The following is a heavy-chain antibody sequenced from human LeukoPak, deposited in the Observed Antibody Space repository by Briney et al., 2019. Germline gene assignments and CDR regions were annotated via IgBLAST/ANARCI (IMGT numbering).Heavy chain of an antibody. CDR2: IKSKTDGGTT. CDR3: TTVQSWNGEGLGY. V-gene: IGHV3-15*01. Sequence: TPGGSLRLSCAASGFSFSTYTMNWVRQAPGKGLEWVGRIKSKTDGGTTDYAAPVKGRFTISRDDSKNTLYLQMNSLKTEDTAVYYCTTVQSWNGEGLGYWGQGTLVTVSS. D-gene: IGHD1-1*01. CDR1: GFSFSTYT. J-gene: IGHJ4*02.